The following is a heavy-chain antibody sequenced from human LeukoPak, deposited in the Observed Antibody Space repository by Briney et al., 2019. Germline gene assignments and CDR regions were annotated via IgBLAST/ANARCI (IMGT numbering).Heavy chain of an antibody. CDR1: GFTFSSYA. J-gene: IGHJ6*02. Sequence: GGSLRLSCAASGFTFSSYAMSWVRQAPGKGLEWVSAISGSGGSTYYADSVKGRFTISRDNSKNTLYLQMNSLRAEDTAVYYCAKDPVIAAGYYYGMDVWGQGTTVTVSS. CDR3: AKDPVIAAGYYYGMDV. D-gene: IGHD6-13*01. V-gene: IGHV3-23*01. CDR2: ISGSGGST.